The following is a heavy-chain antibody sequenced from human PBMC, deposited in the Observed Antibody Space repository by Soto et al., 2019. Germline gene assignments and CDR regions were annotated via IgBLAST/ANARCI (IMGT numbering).Heavy chain of an antibody. V-gene: IGHV3-15*07. D-gene: IGHD3-3*01. J-gene: IGHJ4*02. CDR2: IKSKTDDGTT. CDR3: TTLARDFWSGYYPFYFDY. Sequence: EVQLVESGGGLVKPGGSLRLSCAASGFTFSNAWMNWVRQAPGKGLEWVGRIKSKTDDGTTDYAAPVKGRFTISRDDSKNTLHLQMNSLKTEDTAVYYFTTLARDFWSGYYPFYFDYWGQGTLVTVSS. CDR1: GFTFSNAW.